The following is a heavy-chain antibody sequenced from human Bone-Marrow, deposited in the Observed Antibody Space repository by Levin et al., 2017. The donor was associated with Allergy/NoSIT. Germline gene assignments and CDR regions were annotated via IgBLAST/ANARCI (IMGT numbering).Heavy chain of an antibody. J-gene: IGHJ6*02. CDR1: GFTLSSHS. CDR3: ARDQGIVVVPSAIGKTMGYGMDV. V-gene: IGHV3-21*01. D-gene: IGHD2-2*02. CDR2: ISTSSSFI. Sequence: GESLKISCAASGFTLSSHSMNWVRQAPGKGLEWVSSISTSSSFIYYADSVKGRFTISRDNAKNSLYLQMNSLRVEDTAVYYCARDQGIVVVPSAIGKTMGYGMDVWGQGTTVTVSS.